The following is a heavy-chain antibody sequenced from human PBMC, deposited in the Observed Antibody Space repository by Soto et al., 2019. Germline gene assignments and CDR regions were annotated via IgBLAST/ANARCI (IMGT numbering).Heavy chain of an antibody. CDR1: GGSISSSSYY. CDR3: ARVRGVGYSGYGIDY. D-gene: IGHD5-12*01. J-gene: IGHJ4*02. Sequence: PSETLSLTCTVSGGSISSSSYYWGWIRQPPGKGLEWIGEINHSGSTNYNPSLKSRVTISVDTSKNQFSLKLSSVTAADAAVYYCARVRGVGYSGYGIDYWGQGTLVTVSS. CDR2: INHSGST. V-gene: IGHV4-39*07.